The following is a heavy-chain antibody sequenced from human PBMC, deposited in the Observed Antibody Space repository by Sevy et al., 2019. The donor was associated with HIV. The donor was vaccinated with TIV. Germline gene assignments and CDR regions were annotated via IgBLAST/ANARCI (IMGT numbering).Heavy chain of an antibody. CDR1: GGSFSGQY. CDR3: ASPKYCSGGSCWGP. V-gene: IGHV4-34*01. J-gene: IGHJ5*02. Sequence: SETLSLTCAVYGGSFSGQYWNWIRQSPGKGLEWIGEINPSGSTNYNPSLKSRVTISVDTSKNQFSLKLNSVTAADTAVYYCASPKYCSGGSCWGPWGKGILVTVSS. D-gene: IGHD2-15*01. CDR2: INPSGST.